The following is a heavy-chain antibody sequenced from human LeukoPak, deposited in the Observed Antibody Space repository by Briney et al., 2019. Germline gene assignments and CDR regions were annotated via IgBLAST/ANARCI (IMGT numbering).Heavy chain of an antibody. D-gene: IGHD6-13*01. CDR2: INPNSGGT. CDR3: ASSFVAAADLDAFDI. J-gene: IGHJ3*02. CDR1: GYTFTGYY. Sequence: ASVKVSCKASGYTFTGYYMHWVRQAPGQGLEWMGWINPNSGGTNYAQKFQGRVTMTRDTSISTAYMELSRLRSDDTAVYYCASSFVAAADLDAFDIWGQGTMVTVSS. V-gene: IGHV1-2*02.